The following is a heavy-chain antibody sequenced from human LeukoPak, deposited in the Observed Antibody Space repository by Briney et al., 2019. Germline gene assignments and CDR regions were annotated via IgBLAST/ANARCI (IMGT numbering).Heavy chain of an antibody. Sequence: SETLSLTCTVSGGSISSYYWSWIRQPAGKGLEWIGRIYSSGSTNYNPSLKSRVIMSVDTSKNQFSPKLTSVTAADTAVYYCAREPNYSGSYLPDYWGQGTLVTVSS. D-gene: IGHD1-26*01. V-gene: IGHV4-4*07. CDR3: AREPNYSGSYLPDY. CDR2: IYSSGST. CDR1: GGSISSYY. J-gene: IGHJ4*02.